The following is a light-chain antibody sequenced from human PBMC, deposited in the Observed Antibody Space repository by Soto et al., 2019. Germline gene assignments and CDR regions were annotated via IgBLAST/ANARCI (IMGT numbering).Light chain of an antibody. J-gene: IGLJ1*01. Sequence: QSALTQPPSASGSPGQSLTISCTGTSGDIGAYNYVSWYQQHPGKAPKLMIYEVAKRPSGVPDRFSASKSGNTASLTVSGLQAEDEADYYCSSHGGSDNFYVFXTGTKVTV. CDR2: EVA. CDR1: SGDIGAYNY. CDR3: SSHGGSDNFYV. V-gene: IGLV2-8*01.